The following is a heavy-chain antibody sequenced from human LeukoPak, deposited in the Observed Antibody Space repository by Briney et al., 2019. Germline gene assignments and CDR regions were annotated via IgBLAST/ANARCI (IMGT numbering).Heavy chain of an antibody. CDR1: GFPFSTYW. D-gene: IGHD2-2*01. J-gene: IGHJ3*02. Sequence: GGSLRLSCAASGFPFSTYWMTWVRQAPGKGLEGVANIKQDGSKTDYADSVKGRFTIARDNAKNSLYLQMNSLRAEDTAVYYCAREVVPAAMGDAFDIWGQGTMVTVSS. CDR2: IKQDGSKT. CDR3: AREVVPAAMGDAFDI. V-gene: IGHV3-7*01.